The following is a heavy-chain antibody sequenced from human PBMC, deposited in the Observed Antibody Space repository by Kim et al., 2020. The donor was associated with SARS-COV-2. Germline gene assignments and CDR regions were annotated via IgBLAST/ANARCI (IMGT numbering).Heavy chain of an antibody. CDR2: TYYRSKWYN. D-gene: IGHD5-12*01. V-gene: IGHV6-1*01. Sequence: SQTLSLTCAISGDSVSSNSAAWNWIRQSPSRGLGWLGRTYYRSKWYNDYAVSVKSRITTNPDTSKNQFCLQLNSVTPEDMAVYYCVRASGYSGYGYWYFDLWGPGTLVTVSS. CDR3: VRASGYSGYGYWYFDL. CDR1: GDSVSSNSAA. J-gene: IGHJ2*01.